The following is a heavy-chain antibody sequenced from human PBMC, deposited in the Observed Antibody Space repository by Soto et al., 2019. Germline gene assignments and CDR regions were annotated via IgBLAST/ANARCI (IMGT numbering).Heavy chain of an antibody. CDR1: EFTFSNHS. V-gene: IGHV3-23*01. CDR2: ISGSGGST. Sequence: GVSLXLSCAASEFTFSNHSMSWVRQAPGKGLEWASAISGSGGSTYYADSVKGRFTISRDNSKNTLYLQMNSLRAEDTAVYYCAKDLVCGGDCYPPRPEYLQHWGQGTLVTVSS. D-gene: IGHD2-21*02. J-gene: IGHJ1*01. CDR3: AKDLVCGGDCYPPRPEYLQH.